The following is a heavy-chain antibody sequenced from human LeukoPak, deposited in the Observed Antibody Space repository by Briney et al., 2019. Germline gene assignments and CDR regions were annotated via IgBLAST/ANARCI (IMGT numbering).Heavy chain of an antibody. Sequence: GGSLRLSCEASGFTFNNFGMHWVRQAPGKGLEWVAFIGYDESKKYYAESVKGRFTISRDDSKNTLYLQMSALKTEDTAVYYCARDGATGTTEGVFDYWGQGTLVTVSS. D-gene: IGHD1-1*01. J-gene: IGHJ4*02. CDR1: GFTFNNFG. CDR2: IGYDESKK. CDR3: ARDGATGTTEGVFDY. V-gene: IGHV3-30*02.